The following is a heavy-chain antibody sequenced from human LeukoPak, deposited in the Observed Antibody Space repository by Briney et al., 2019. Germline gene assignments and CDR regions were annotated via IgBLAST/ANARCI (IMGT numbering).Heavy chain of an antibody. Sequence: GGSLRLSCAASGFIVSSNYMNWVRQAPGKGLEWVSVIHNSSTTYADSVKGRFTISRDNSKNTLFLQMNSLRAEDTAMYYCARGPPRGKYYYMDVWGKGTTVTVSS. V-gene: IGHV3-66*01. CDR2: IHNSSTT. D-gene: IGHD1-1*01. CDR3: ARGPPRGKYYYMDV. CDR1: GFIVSSNY. J-gene: IGHJ6*03.